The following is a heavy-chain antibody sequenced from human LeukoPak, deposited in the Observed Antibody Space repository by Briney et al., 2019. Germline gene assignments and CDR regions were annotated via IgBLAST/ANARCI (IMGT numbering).Heavy chain of an antibody. CDR2: IWYDGSNK. V-gene: IGHV3-33*01. J-gene: IGHJ4*02. CDR1: GFTLSSYG. CDR3: ARSGPATGAYFDY. Sequence: GGSLRLSCAAPGFTLSSYGMHWVRQAPGKGLEWVAVIWYDGSNKYYADSVKGRFTISRDNSKNTLYLQMNSLRAEDTAVYHCARSGPATGAYFDYWGQGTLVTVSS. D-gene: IGHD2-2*01.